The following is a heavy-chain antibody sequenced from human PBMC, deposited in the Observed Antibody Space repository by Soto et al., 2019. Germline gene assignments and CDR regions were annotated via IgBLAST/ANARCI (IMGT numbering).Heavy chain of an antibody. CDR2: INHSGST. D-gene: IGHD3-22*01. V-gene: IGHV4-34*01. Sequence: PSETLALTCAVYGGSFGGYYWSWIRQPPGKGLEWIGEINHSGSTNYNPSLKSRVTISVDTSKNQFSLKLSSVTAADTAVYYCARSPDSSGYYPRRYYYGMDVWGQGTTVTVSS. J-gene: IGHJ6*02. CDR1: GGSFGGYY. CDR3: ARSPDSSGYYPRRYYYGMDV.